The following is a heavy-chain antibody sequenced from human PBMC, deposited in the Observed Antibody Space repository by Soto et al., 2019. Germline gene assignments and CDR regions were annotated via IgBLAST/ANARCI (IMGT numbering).Heavy chain of an antibody. J-gene: IGHJ3*01. V-gene: IGHV3-30*18. CDR1: GFTFSNYG. CDR3: AKDRGAASGIPHAFDF. CDR2: ISYDGSKK. Sequence: QVQVVESGGGVVQPGRSLRVSCEASGFTFSNYGMHWVRQAPGKGLEWVAVISYDGSKKYYADSVKGRFTISRDNSKDTVYLQMNSLRGEDTALYYCAKDRGAASGIPHAFDFWGQGTMVTVSS. D-gene: IGHD6-13*01.